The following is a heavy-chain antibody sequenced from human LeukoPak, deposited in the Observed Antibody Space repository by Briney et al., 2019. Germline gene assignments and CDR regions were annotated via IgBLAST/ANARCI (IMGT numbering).Heavy chain of an antibody. D-gene: IGHD3-22*01. CDR2: IIPIFGTA. J-gene: IGHJ3*02. V-gene: IGHV1-69*05. CDR1: RGTFSSYA. Sequence: SVKVSCKASRGTFSSYAISWVRQAPGQGLEWMGGIIPIFGTANYAQKFQGRVTITTDESTSTAYMELSSLRSEDTAVYYCARAPPYYYDSSGYIAAFDIWGQGTMVTVSS. CDR3: ARAPPYYYDSSGYIAAFDI.